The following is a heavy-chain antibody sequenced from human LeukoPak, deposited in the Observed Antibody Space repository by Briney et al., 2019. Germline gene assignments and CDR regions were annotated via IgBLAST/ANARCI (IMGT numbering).Heavy chain of an antibody. J-gene: IGHJ4*02. CDR1: GFTFSHYG. CDR2: IWSDGTNQ. CDR3: ARDAQRGFDYSNSLEY. V-gene: IGHV3-33*01. D-gene: IGHD4-11*01. Sequence: GGSLRLSCAAAGFTFSHYGMHWVRQAPGKGLEWVAVIWSDGTNQYYGDSVKGRFTISRDDSGNTVYLQMNSLRPDDTGVSYCARDAQRGFDYSNSLEYWGQGTPVTVST.